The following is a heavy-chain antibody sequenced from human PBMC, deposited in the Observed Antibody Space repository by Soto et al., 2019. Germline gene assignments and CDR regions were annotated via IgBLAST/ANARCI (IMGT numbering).Heavy chain of an antibody. J-gene: IGHJ4*02. CDR2: IKSTKAGGAR. CDR1: GFMFSSAW. Sequence: EVQVVESGGDLVEPGGSLRLSCVTSGFMFSSAWMSWVRQAPGQGLEWVARIKSTKAGGARDYAAPVNGISSISRDDSKRPVYLSMSSLRVKDTALYYCVEGWNDFWGQGTLVTVSS. CDR3: VEGWNDF. V-gene: IGHV3-15*01. D-gene: IGHD1-1*01.